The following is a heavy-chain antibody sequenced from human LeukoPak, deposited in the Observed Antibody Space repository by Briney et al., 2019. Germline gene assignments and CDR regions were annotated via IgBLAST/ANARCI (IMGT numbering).Heavy chain of an antibody. Sequence: SETLSLTCAVYGGSFSGYYWSWIRQPPGKGLEWIGEINHSGSTNYNPSLKSRVTISVDTSKNQFSLKLSSVTAADTAVYYCARVKGHRAVANTANWIWFDPWGQGTLVTVSS. J-gene: IGHJ5*02. V-gene: IGHV4-34*01. CDR1: GGSFSGYY. D-gene: IGHD6-19*01. CDR2: INHSGST. CDR3: ARVKGHRAVANTANWIWFDP.